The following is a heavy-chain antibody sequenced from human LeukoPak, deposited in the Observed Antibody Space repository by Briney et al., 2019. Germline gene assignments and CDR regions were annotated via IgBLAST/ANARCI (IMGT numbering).Heavy chain of an antibody. J-gene: IGHJ4*02. Sequence: GSPQLSCAASRFTFSSYSNNWVRQAPGKGLEWLSAISGSGGSIYYADSVRGRFTISRDNSRNTLYLQMNSLRAEDTAIYYCAKSIDYGDYFDYWGQGTLVTVSS. CDR3: AKSIDYGDYFDY. V-gene: IGHV3-23*01. CDR1: RFTFSSYS. D-gene: IGHD4-17*01. CDR2: ISGSGGSI.